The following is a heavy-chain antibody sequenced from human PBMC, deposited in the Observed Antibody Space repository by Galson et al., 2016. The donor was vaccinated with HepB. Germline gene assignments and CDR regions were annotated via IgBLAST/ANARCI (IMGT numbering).Heavy chain of an antibody. CDR1: GFTFSNYA. CDR3: VKFIGFDYGGIWGAFDI. V-gene: IGHV3-23*01. J-gene: IGHJ3*02. Sequence: SLRLSCAASGFTFSNYAMSWVRQAPGKGPEWVSAISGSGDNTYYADSVKGRFAIYRDSCNNALILQMNSLSADDTAVYLCVKFIGFDYGGIWGAFDIWGQGTVVTVSS. CDR2: ISGSGDNT. D-gene: IGHD4-23*01.